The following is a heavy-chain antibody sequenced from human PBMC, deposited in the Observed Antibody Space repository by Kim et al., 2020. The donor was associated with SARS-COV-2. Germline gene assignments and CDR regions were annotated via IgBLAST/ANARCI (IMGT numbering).Heavy chain of an antibody. CDR1: GFTLSLYS. J-gene: IGHJ3*02. D-gene: IGHD2-15*01. V-gene: IGHV3-48*04. CDR3: VRENYWAFDI. Sequence: GGSLRLSCATSGFTLSLYSMNWVRQSPGKGLEWVSHISSTGTITKHADSVRGRFTISRDNAKSSLFLQMNGLRAEDTAVYYCVRENYWAFDIWGQGTMGTV. CDR2: ISSTGTIT.